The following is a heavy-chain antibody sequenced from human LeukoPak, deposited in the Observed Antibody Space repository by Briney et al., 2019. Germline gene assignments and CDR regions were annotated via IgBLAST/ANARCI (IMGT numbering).Heavy chain of an antibody. V-gene: IGHV3-21*01. CDR1: GFTFSDYT. J-gene: IGHJ4*02. Sequence: GGSLRLSCAASGFTFSDYTMNWVRQTPGLAPEWVSSIHTSSDYVYYADSVKGRFISSRDNAKNSLYLQMNSLRAEDTAVYYCASAGSGFDWGQGTLVTVSS. D-gene: IGHD3-10*01. CDR2: IHTSSDYV. CDR3: ASAGSGFD.